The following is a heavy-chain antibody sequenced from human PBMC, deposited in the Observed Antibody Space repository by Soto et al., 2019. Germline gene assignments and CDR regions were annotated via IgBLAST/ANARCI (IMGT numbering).Heavy chain of an antibody. V-gene: IGHV1-18*01. J-gene: IGHJ6*02. CDR2: ISAYNGNT. D-gene: IGHD2-2*01. Sequence: QVQLVQSGAEVKKPGASVKVSCKASGYTFASYGISWVRQAPGQGLEWMGWISAYNGNTNYAQKFQSRVTMTTDTFTRTAYMEVRSLRSDDTAVYYCAREGTCSSTSCPTYFSFGMDVWGQGTTVTVSS. CDR3: AREGTCSSTSCPTYFSFGMDV. CDR1: GYTFASYG.